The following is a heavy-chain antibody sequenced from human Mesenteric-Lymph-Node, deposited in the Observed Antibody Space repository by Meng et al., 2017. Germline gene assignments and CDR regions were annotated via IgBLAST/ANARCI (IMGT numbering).Heavy chain of an antibody. CDR3: ARELSIMITFGGVYPPGGDGDV. D-gene: IGHD3-16*01. Sequence: GGSLRLSCAASGFTFSDYYMIWIRQAPGKGLEWVSYISSSGSTIYYADAVKGRFTISRDNAKNSLYLQMNSLRAEDTAVYYCARELSIMITFGGVYPPGGDGDVWGQGTTVTVSS. CDR1: GFTFSDYY. J-gene: IGHJ6*02. V-gene: IGHV3-11*04. CDR2: ISSSGSTI.